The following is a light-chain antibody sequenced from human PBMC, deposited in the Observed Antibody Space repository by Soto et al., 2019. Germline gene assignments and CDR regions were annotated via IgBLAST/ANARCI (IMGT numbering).Light chain of an antibody. CDR3: CSYAGSHVV. J-gene: IGLJ2*01. CDR2: EGS. Sequence: QSALTQPASVSGSPGQSITISCTGTSSDVGSYNLVSWYQQHPGKAPKLMIDEGSKRPSGVSNRFSGSKSGNTASLTISGLQAEDEADYYCCSYAGSHVVFGGRTKLTVL. V-gene: IGLV2-23*01. CDR1: SSDVGSYNL.